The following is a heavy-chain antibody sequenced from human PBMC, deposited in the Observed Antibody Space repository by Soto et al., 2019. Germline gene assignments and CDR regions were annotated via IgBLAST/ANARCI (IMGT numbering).Heavy chain of an antibody. J-gene: IGHJ4*02. V-gene: IGHV4-59*01. Sequence: TLSLTCTVSGDSISTFYWGWMRQSPGKELEWIGYVYYTGSTNYNPSLKSRVTISVDRSKNQFSLKLTSANAADTAVYYCARGRTVRNYADDSSDYFYFFDYWGQGTQVTVSS. CDR3: ARGRTVRNYADDSSDYFYFFDY. CDR1: GDSISTFY. CDR2: VYYTGST. D-gene: IGHD3-22*01.